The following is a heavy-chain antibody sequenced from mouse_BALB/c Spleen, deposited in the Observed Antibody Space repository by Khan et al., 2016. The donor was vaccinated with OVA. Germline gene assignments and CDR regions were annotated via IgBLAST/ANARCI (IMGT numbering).Heavy chain of an antibody. CDR2: IRSACKT. D-gene: IGHD1-3*01. J-gene: IGHJ3*01. Sequence: QVQLKQSGPGLVRPSQILSITFTVSGFSFSTSGVHWVRQSPGKGLEWLGVIRSACKTDYNAAFISRLSITKDNSKSQVFCKRNSLQADDTAMYYSARNSYMTDFTYWGQGTLVTVSA. CDR1: GFSFSTSG. V-gene: IGHV2-2*01. CDR3: ARNSYMTDFTY.